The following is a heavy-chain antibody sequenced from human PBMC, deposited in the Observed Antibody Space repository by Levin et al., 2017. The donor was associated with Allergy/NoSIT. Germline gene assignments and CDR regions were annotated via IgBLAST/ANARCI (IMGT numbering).Heavy chain of an antibody. CDR2: FLPFLVLS. CDR3: ARGITMVRGVIKEHWFDP. CDR1: GGTFRRSA. Sequence: SSLQVHCTASGGTFRRSAISSVRQAPRKGLEWMVIFLPFLVLSPSSPPFPCRVTITADKSTSTAYMELSSLRSEDTAVYYCARGITMVRGVIKEHWFDPWGQGTLVTVSS. D-gene: IGHD3-10*01. V-gene: IGHV1-69*04. J-gene: IGHJ5*02.